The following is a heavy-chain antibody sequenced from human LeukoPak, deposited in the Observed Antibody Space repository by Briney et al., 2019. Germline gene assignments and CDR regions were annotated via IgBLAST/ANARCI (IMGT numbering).Heavy chain of an antibody. Sequence: LSLTCTVSGYSISSGYYWGWIRQPPGKGLEWVGFIRSKAYGGTTEYAASVKGRFTISRDDSKSIAYLQMNSLKTEDTAVYYCTRGRRATHDYWGQGTLVTVSS. V-gene: IGHV3-49*03. CDR3: TRGRRATHDY. J-gene: IGHJ4*02. CDR2: IRSKAYGGTT. D-gene: IGHD1-26*01. CDR1: GYSISSGYY.